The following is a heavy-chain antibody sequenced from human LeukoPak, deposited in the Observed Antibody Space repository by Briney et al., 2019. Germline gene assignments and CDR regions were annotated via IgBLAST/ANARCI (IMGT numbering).Heavy chain of an antibody. CDR1: GFSVSSYW. CDR3: ARGGGHLDC. J-gene: IGHJ4*02. CDR2: IKQDGSDK. V-gene: IGHV3-7*03. Sequence: GGSLRLSCAASGFSVSSYWMSWVRQAPGRGLEWVANIKQDGSDKYYLTSVRGRFTISRDNAKNSLFLQMNSLRVEDTAVYYCARGGGHLDCWGQGTLVTVSS. D-gene: IGHD4-23*01.